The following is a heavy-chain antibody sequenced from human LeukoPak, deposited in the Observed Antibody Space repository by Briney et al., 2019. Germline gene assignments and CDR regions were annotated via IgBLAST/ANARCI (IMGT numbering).Heavy chain of an antibody. CDR1: GGSFRTYP. CDR2: LTQFFRRA. J-gene: IGHJ5*02. CDR3: ATSGSGRSWDWFAP. D-gene: IGHD3-10*01. Sequence: ASVKVSCKASGGSFRTYPISWVRQAPGQGLEWMGGLTQFFRRANYTQKFQGRLTITTDESSSTAYMELSDLRSDDTAVYYCATSGSGRSWDWFAPWGQGTLVTVSS. V-gene: IGHV1-69*05.